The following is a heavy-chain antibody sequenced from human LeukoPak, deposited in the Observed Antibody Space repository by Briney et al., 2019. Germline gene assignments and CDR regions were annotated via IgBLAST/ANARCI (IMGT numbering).Heavy chain of an antibody. J-gene: IGHJ4*02. V-gene: IGHV3-30*18. CDR1: GFTFSGYG. CDR2: ISYDGSNK. CDR3: AKGHRAKKGGSPFDY. Sequence: PGGSLRLSCAASGFTFSGYGMHWVRLAPGKGLEWVAVISYDGSNKYYVDSVKGRFTISRDNSKNTLYLQMNSLRAEDTAVYYCAKGHRAKKGGSPFDYWGQGTLVTVSS. D-gene: IGHD1-26*01.